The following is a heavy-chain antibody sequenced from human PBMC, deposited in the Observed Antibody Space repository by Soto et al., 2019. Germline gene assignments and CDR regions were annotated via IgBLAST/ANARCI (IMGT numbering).Heavy chain of an antibody. Sequence: ASVKVPCKASGYTFTIYPMHWVRQAPGQGLEWMGWINAGNGDTKYSQKFQGRVTITRDTSASTAYMELSSLRSEDTAVYYCARDWTHYDSSGPGDYWGQGTLVTVSS. D-gene: IGHD3-22*01. CDR3: ARDWTHYDSSGPGDY. CDR2: INAGNGDT. J-gene: IGHJ4*02. V-gene: IGHV1-3*01. CDR1: GYTFTIYP.